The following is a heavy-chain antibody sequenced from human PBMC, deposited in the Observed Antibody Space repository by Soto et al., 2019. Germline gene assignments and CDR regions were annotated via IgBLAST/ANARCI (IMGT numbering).Heavy chain of an antibody. J-gene: IGHJ4*02. CDR2: INPNSGGT. CDR3: ARGVYYDSSGYLHHPYFDY. V-gene: IGHV1-2*04. Sequence: ASVKVSCKASGYTFTGYYMHWVRQAPGQGLEWMGWINPNSGGTNYAQKFQGWVTMTRDTSISTAYMELSRLRSDDTAVYYCARGVYYDSSGYLHHPYFDYWGQGTLVTVSS. D-gene: IGHD3-22*01. CDR1: GYTFTGYY.